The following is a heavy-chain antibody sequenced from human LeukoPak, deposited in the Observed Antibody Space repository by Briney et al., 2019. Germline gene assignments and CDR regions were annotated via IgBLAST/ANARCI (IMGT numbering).Heavy chain of an antibody. CDR1: GFTFSNYW. J-gene: IGHJ4*02. D-gene: IGHD1-1*01. CDR3: ASQKNGASDY. V-gene: IGHV3-7*05. Sequence: PGGSLRLSCAASGFTFSNYWMSWVRHAPGKGLESLTNIKQDGSEKYYVDSVKGRFTISRDNAKNSLYLQMNSLRAEDTAVYYCASQKNGASDYWGQGTLVTVSS. CDR2: IKQDGSEK.